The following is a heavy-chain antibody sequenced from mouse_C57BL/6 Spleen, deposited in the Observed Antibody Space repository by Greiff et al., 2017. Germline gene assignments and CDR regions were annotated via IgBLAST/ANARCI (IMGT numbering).Heavy chain of an antibody. CDR1: GYTFTSYW. CDR3: AREGWSGSYYFDY. CDR2: IDPSDSET. Sequence: QVQLKQPGAELVRPGSSVKLSCKASGYTFTSYWMHWVKQRPIQGLEWIGNIDPSDSETHYNQKFKDKATLTVDKSSSTAYMQLSSLTSEDSAVYYCAREGWSGSYYFDYWGQGTTLTVSS. J-gene: IGHJ2*01. D-gene: IGHD2-3*01. V-gene: IGHV1-52*01.